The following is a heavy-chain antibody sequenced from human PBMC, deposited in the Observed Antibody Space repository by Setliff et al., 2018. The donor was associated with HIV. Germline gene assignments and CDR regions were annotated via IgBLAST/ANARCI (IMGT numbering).Heavy chain of an antibody. CDR2: IYNSGST. D-gene: IGHD3-10*01. CDR3: ARETNASGSLTAYWYFDL. CDR1: GGSISSGDYY. V-gene: IGHV4-30-4*08. J-gene: IGHJ2*01. Sequence: SETLSLTCTVSGGSISSGDYYWTWIRQPPGKGLEWIGYIYNSGSTYYEPSLRGRVTISIDRSKNQFSLKLNSVTAADTAVYYCARETNASGSLTAYWYFDLWGRGTLGTVS.